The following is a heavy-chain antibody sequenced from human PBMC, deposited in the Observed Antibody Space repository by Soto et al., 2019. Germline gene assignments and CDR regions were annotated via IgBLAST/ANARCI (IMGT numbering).Heavy chain of an antibody. CDR3: AKSPESYDSSGPNGY. Sequence: PGGSLRLSCAASGFTFSSYAMSWVRQAPGKGLEWASAISGSGGSTYYADSVKGRLTISRDNSKNTLYLQMNSLRAEDTAVYYCAKSPESYDSSGPNGYWGQGTLVTVSS. CDR1: GFTFSSYA. J-gene: IGHJ4*02. CDR2: ISGSGGST. V-gene: IGHV3-23*01. D-gene: IGHD3-22*01.